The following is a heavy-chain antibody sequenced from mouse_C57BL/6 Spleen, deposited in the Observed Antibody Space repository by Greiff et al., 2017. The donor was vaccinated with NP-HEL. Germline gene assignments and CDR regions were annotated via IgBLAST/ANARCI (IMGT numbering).Heavy chain of an antibody. D-gene: IGHD3-2*02. J-gene: IGHJ2*01. CDR3: ARELSGD. CDR1: GYTFTDYY. CDR2: INPNNGGT. V-gene: IGHV1-26*01. Sequence: VQLQQSGPELVKPGASVKISCKASGYTFTDYYMNWVKQSHGKSLEWIGDINPNNGGTSYNQKFKGKATLTVDKSSSTAYMELRSLTSEDSAVYYCARELSGDWGKGTTLTVSS.